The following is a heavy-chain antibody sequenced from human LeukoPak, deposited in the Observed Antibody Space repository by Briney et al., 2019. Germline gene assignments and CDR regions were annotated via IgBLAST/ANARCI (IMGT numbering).Heavy chain of an antibody. V-gene: IGHV4-4*07. CDR2: VYSSGST. Sequence: SETLSLTCTVSGGSISSSYWSWIRQPAGKGLEWIGRVYSSGSTNYNPSLKSRVTMSVDTSKNHFSLKLSSVTAADTAVYYCAAYNPLYYGMDVWGQGTRSPSP. J-gene: IGHJ6*02. D-gene: IGHD5-24*01. CDR1: GGSISSSY. CDR3: AAYNPLYYGMDV.